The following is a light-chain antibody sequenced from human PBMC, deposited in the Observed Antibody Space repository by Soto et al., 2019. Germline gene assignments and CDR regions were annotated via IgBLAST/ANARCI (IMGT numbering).Light chain of an antibody. CDR2: GAS. V-gene: IGKV1-5*03. Sequence: DIQMTQSPSTLSASVGDRVTITCRASQSINNWLAWYQLKPGKAPKLLIYGASSLESGVPSRFRGSGSGTEFTLTISSLHPDDFATYYCQHYNGYFGQGTKLELK. CDR1: QSINNW. CDR3: QHYNGY. J-gene: IGKJ2*01.